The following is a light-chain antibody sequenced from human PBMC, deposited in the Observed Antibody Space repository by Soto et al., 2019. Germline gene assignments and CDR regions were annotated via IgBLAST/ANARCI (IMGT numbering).Light chain of an antibody. V-gene: IGKV1-9*01. Sequence: DIQLTQSPSFLSASVGGRVTITCRASQGISSYLAWYQQKPGKAPKLLIYAASTLQSGVPSRFSGSGSGTEFTLTISSLQPEDFATYYCQQFSSYSITFGQGTRLEIK. CDR3: QQFSSYSIT. CDR2: AAS. CDR1: QGISSY. J-gene: IGKJ5*01.